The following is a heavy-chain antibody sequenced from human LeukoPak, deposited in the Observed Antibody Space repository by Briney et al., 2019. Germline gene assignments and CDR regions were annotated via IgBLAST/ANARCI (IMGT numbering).Heavy chain of an antibody. CDR3: ARDVRLYGLLTIPEYYFDY. Sequence: GRSLRLSCAASGFTFSSYAMHWVRQAPGKGLEWVAVISYDGSNKYYADSVKGRFTISRDNSKNTLYLQMNSLRAEDTAVYYCARDVRLYGLLTIPEYYFDYWGQGTLVTVSS. D-gene: IGHD3/OR15-3a*01. CDR1: GFTFSSYA. CDR2: ISYDGSNK. V-gene: IGHV3-30*04. J-gene: IGHJ4*02.